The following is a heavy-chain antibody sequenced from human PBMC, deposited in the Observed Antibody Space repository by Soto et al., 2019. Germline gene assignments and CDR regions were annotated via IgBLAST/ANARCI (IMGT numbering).Heavy chain of an antibody. CDR1: GGSISSYY. CDR3: ARDDYDSSGYYPGY. J-gene: IGHJ4*02. CDR2: IYYSGST. D-gene: IGHD3-22*01. V-gene: IGHV4-59*01. Sequence: SETLSLTCTVSGGSISSYYWSWIRQPPGKELEWIGYIYYSGSTNYNPSLKSRVNISVDTSKNQFTLKQSSVTTADTAVYYCARDDYDSSGYYPGYWGQGTLVTVS.